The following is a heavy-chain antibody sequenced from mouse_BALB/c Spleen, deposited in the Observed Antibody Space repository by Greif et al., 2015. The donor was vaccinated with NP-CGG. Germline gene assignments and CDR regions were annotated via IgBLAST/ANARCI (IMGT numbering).Heavy chain of an antibody. CDR1: GFTFSSFG. V-gene: IGHV5-17*02. Sequence: EVQLQQSGGGLVQPGGSRKLSCAASGFTFSSFGMHWVRQAPEKGLEWVAYISSGSSTIYYADTVKGRFTISRDNPKNTLFLQMTSLRSEDTAMYYCARGGSGYPAWFAYWGQGTLVTVSA. J-gene: IGHJ3*01. D-gene: IGHD3-1*01. CDR2: ISSGSSTI. CDR3: ARGGSGYPAWFAY.